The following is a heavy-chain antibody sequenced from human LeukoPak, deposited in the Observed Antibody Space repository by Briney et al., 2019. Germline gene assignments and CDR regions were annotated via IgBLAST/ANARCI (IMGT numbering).Heavy chain of an antibody. CDR3: ARDLAGDGDY. CDR1: GFTFSSYA. V-gene: IGHV3-23*01. D-gene: IGHD6-19*01. J-gene: IGHJ4*02. CDR2: ISGSGGST. Sequence: GGSLRLSCAASGFTFSSYAVSRVRQAPGKGLEWVSAISGSGGSTYYADSVKGRFTISRDNSKNTLYLQMNSLRVEDTAVYFCARDLAGDGDYWGQGTLVTVSS.